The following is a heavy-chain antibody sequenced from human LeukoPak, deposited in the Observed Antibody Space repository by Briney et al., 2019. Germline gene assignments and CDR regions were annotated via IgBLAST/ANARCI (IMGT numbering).Heavy chain of an antibody. V-gene: IGHV3-73*01. D-gene: IGHD3-10*02. Sequence: TGGSLRLSCAASGFTFSGSAMHWVRQASGKGLEWVGRIRSKGNNYATAYAASVKGRFTMTRDDSKNTAYLQMNSLRAEDTAVHYCAELGITMIGGVWGKGTTVTISS. CDR2: IRSKGNNYAT. CDR1: GFTFSGSA. J-gene: IGHJ6*04. CDR3: AELGITMIGGV.